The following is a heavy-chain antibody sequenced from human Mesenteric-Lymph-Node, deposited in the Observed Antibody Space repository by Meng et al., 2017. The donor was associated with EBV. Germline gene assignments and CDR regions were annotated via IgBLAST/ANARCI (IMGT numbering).Heavy chain of an antibody. J-gene: IGHJ5*02. Sequence: QVNLQESGPGLVKPSETLSITCNVSGFSVTSEYFWGWIRQPPGKGLEYIGTLHHSGTTYYNPSLKSRVTMSVDTSKNQFSLKLTSLTAADTAIYYCAREYYGSGSYINYFDPWGQGTLVTVSS. CDR3: AREYYGSGSYINYFDP. CDR2: LHHSGTT. CDR1: GFSVTSEYF. D-gene: IGHD3-10*01. V-gene: IGHV4-38-2*02.